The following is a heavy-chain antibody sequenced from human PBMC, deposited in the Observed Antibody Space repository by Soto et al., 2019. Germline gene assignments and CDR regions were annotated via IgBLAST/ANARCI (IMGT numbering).Heavy chain of an antibody. Sequence: EVQLVESGGDLIQPGGSLRISCAASGFTFSTSSMHWVRQTPGEGLAWVSRINSDGTTINYADSVKGRFTISRDNAKNTLYLQMNSLRADDTAVYYCTRAGSYRFDYWGQGTLVTVSS. CDR1: GFTFSTSS. D-gene: IGHD1-26*01. CDR2: INSDGTTI. CDR3: TRAGSYRFDY. V-gene: IGHV3-74*01. J-gene: IGHJ4*02.